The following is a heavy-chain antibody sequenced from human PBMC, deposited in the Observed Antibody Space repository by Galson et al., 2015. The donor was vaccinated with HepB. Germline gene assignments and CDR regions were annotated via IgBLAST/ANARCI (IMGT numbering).Heavy chain of an antibody. D-gene: IGHD3-10*01. CDR3: ASLGSGGTTDV. CDR2: INSDGSST. V-gene: IGHV3-74*01. J-gene: IGHJ6*02. CDR1: GFTFSNYW. Sequence: SLRLSCAASGFTFSNYWMHWVRQAPGKGLVWVSRINSDGSSTGYADSVKGRFTISRDNARNTLYLQMNSLRDEDTAVYYCASLGSGGTTDVWGQGTTVTVSS.